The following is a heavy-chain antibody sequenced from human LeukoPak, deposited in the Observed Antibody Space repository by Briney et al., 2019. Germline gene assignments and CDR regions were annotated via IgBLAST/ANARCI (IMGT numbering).Heavy chain of an antibody. CDR2: IKSKTDGGAT. J-gene: IGHJ6*02. V-gene: IGHV3-15*01. D-gene: IGHD6-6*01. Sequence: GGSLRLSCAASGFTVSSNYMSWVRQAPGKGLEWVGRIKSKTDGGATDYAAPVKGRFSISRDDSKNTLYPQMNSLKTEDTAVYYCTTDRRPIEYSSSSYYYGMDVWGQGTTVIVSS. CDR3: TTDRRPIEYSSSSYYYGMDV. CDR1: GFTVSSNY.